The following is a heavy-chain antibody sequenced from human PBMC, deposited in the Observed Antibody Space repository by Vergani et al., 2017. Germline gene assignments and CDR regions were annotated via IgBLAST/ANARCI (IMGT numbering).Heavy chain of an antibody. V-gene: IGHV3-23*01. CDR3: AKARDPNCKGGNCYSYYYGLYL. CDR2: ISGSGGNT. Sequence: EVQLLESGGGLVQPGGSLRLSCGASGFTFSSYAMTWVRQAPGKGLEWVSAISGSGGNTFDTDSVKGRFTISRDNSKDTLYLQMNSLRVEDTAIYYCAKARDPNCKGGNCYSYYYGLYLWGQGTTVTVSS. D-gene: IGHD2-15*01. CDR1: GFTFSSYA. J-gene: IGHJ6*02.